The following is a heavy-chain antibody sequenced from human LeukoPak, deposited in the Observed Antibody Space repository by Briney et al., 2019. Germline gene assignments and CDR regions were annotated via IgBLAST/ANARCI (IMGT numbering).Heavy chain of an antibody. CDR2: IYYSGST. J-gene: IGHJ4*02. Sequence: SETLSLTCTVSGGSISSYYWSWIRQPPGKGLEWIGYIYYSGSTNYNPSLKSRVTISVDTSKNQFSLKLSSVTAADTAVYYCARADEYSSSWYGGYFDYWGQGTLVTVSS. D-gene: IGHD6-13*01. CDR1: GGSISSYY. CDR3: ARADEYSSSWYGGYFDY. V-gene: IGHV4-59*01.